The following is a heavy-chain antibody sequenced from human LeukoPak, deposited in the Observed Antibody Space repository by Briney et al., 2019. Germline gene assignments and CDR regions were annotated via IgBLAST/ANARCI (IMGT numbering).Heavy chain of an antibody. Sequence: GGSLRLSCAASVFTFDDYAMHWVRQAPGKGLEWVSGISWNSGSIGFADSVKGRFTISRDNDKNSMYLQMNSLRAEELGLYYCVKVGSGPKNDAFDIWGQGTMVTVSS. V-gene: IGHV3-9*03. CDR1: VFTFDDYA. CDR2: ISWNSGSI. D-gene: IGHD2-15*01. J-gene: IGHJ3*02. CDR3: VKVGSGPKNDAFDI.